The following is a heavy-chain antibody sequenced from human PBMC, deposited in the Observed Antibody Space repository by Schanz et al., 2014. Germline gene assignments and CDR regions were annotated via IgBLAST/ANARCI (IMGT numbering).Heavy chain of an antibody. V-gene: IGHV1-3*04. J-gene: IGHJ5*02. Sequence: QVQVVQSGAELKKPGASVKVSCKASGYTFSSHGIHWLRQAPGQSLEWMGWINTGSGDTKYSQNFQGRVTITRDTSASTVYMELRSLRSDDTAVYYCAKAEYDILTDSYSRLDPWGQGTLVTVSS. D-gene: IGHD3-9*01. CDR2: INTGSGDT. CDR1: GYTFSSHG. CDR3: AKAEYDILTDSYSRLDP.